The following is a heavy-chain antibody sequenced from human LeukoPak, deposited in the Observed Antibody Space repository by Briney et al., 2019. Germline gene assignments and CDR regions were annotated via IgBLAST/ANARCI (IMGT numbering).Heavy chain of an antibody. D-gene: IGHD2-21*02. V-gene: IGHV1-46*01. J-gene: IGHJ4*02. CDR2: INPSGGST. CDR3: ARGEYCSGDCVSVLQP. CDR1: GYTFTNYY. Sequence: ASVKVSCKASGYTFTNYYINWVRQGPGQGLEWMGIINPSGGSTSYAHKFQGRVTMTRDTSTSTVYMELSSLRSEDTAVYYCARGEYCSGDCVSVLQPWGQGTLVTVSS.